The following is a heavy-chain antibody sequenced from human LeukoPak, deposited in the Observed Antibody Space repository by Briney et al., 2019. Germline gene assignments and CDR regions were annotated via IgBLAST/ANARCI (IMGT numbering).Heavy chain of an antibody. J-gene: IGHJ5*02. Sequence: GESLKISCKGSGFTFSSYEMNWVRQAPGRGLEWVSSIRPSGDNTYYGDSVKGRFTISRDNSKNTVYLQMNNMRVDDTAVYYCARVAGWHWFDPWGQGTLVTVSS. V-gene: IGHV3-23*01. CDR2: IRPSGDNT. CDR3: ARVAGWHWFDP. D-gene: IGHD6-19*01. CDR1: GFTFSSYE.